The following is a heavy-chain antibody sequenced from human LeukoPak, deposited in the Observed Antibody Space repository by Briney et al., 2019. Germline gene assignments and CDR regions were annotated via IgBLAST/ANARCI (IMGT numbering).Heavy chain of an antibody. D-gene: IGHD3-10*01. Sequence: SVKVSCKASGYTFTSYGISWVRQAPGQGLEWMGWISGYNGNAHYAQKFQGRVTMTEDTSTDTAYMELSSLTSDDTAVYYCATDLAMVRGVIGGDYWGQGTLVTVSS. CDR1: GYTFTSYG. CDR3: ATDLAMVRGVIGGDY. J-gene: IGHJ4*02. V-gene: IGHV1-18*01. CDR2: ISGYNGNA.